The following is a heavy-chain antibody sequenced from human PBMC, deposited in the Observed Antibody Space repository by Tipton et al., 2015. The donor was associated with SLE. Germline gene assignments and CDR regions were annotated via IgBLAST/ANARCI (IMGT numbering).Heavy chain of an antibody. J-gene: IGHJ6*02. D-gene: IGHD6-19*01. CDR2: VSASGSST. V-gene: IGHV3-23*01. CDR1: GFTFSSYA. CDR3: CSRGLFNSAWEYYGMDV. Sequence: GSLRLSCAASGFTFSSYAMTWVRQAPGKGLEWVSAVSASGSSTYYADSVKGRFTISRDNSKNTLHLQMNSLRAEDTAAYYWCSRGLFNSAWEYYGMDVWGQGATVTVAS.